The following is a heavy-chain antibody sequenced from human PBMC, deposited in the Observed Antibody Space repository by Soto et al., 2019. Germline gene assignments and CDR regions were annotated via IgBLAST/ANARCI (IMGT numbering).Heavy chain of an antibody. CDR1: GYTFTSYY. CDR2: INPSGGST. J-gene: IGHJ4*02. CDR3: ARVSSGYYIGY. D-gene: IGHD3-3*01. V-gene: IGHV1-46*01. Sequence: ASVKVSCKXSGYTFTSYYMHWVRQAPGQGLEWMGIINPSGGSTSYAQKFQGRVTMTRDTSTSTVYMELSSLRSEDTAVYYCARVSSGYYIGYWGQGTLVTVSS.